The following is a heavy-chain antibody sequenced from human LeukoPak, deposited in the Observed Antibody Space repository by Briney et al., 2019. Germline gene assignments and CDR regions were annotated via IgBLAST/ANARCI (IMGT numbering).Heavy chain of an antibody. CDR1: GFTFSNYA. D-gene: IGHD5-18*01. J-gene: IGHJ6*02. CDR2: ISGSGGST. Sequence: GGSLRLSCEGSGFTFSNYAMIWVRQAPGKGLEWVSAISGSGGSTSYADAVTGRFTISRDNSKNTFYLQMNSLRAEDTAVYYCAIEGYSYGYGMDVWGQGTTVTVSS. V-gene: IGHV3-23*01. CDR3: AIEGYSYGYGMDV.